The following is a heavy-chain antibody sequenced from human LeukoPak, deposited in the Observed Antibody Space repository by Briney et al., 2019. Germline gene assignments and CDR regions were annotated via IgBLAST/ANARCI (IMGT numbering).Heavy chain of an antibody. Sequence: SETLSLTCTVSGGSISSYYWSWIRQPPGKGLEWIGYIYYSGSTNYNPSLKSRVTISVDTSKNQFSLKLSSVTAADTAVYYCARDRRWEVRGAKVRDAFDIWGQGTMVTVSS. D-gene: IGHD3-10*01. V-gene: IGHV4-59*01. CDR1: GGSISSYY. CDR3: ARDRRWEVRGAKVRDAFDI. J-gene: IGHJ3*02. CDR2: IYYSGST.